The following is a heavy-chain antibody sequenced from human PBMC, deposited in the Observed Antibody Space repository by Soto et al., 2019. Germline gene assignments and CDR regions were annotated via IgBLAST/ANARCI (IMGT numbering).Heavy chain of an antibody. CDR3: ASLITKNWFHP. J-gene: IGHJ5*02. Sequence: QVQLVESGGGVVQPGRSLRLSCAASGFTFSSYAMHWVRQAPGKGLEWVAVISYDGSNKYYADSVKGRFTISRDNSKNTLYLQMNSLRAEDTAVYYCASLITKNWFHPWGQGTLVTVSS. V-gene: IGHV3-30-3*01. CDR2: ISYDGSNK. CDR1: GFTFSSYA. D-gene: IGHD2-2*01.